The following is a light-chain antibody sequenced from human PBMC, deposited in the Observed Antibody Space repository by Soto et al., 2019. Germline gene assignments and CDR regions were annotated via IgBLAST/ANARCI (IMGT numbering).Light chain of an antibody. CDR1: SSNIGAGYD. J-gene: IGLJ1*01. Sequence: QLVLTQPPSVSGAPGQRVTISCTGSSSNIGAGYDVHWYQQLPGTAPKLLIYGNSNRPSGVPDRFSGSKSGPSASLAITGLQAEDEADYYCQSYDSSLSGWVFGTGTKLTVL. V-gene: IGLV1-40*01. CDR3: QSYDSSLSGWV. CDR2: GNS.